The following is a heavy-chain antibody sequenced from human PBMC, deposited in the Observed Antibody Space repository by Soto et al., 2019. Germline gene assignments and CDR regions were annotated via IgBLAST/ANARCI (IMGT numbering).Heavy chain of an antibody. CDR3: AHAYGGRSLY. CDR2: IYWDDAK. J-gene: IGHJ4*02. CDR1: GFSLSTSRVG. D-gene: IGHD1-26*01. V-gene: IGHV2-5*02. Sequence: QITLKESGPTLVKPTQTLTLTCTFSGFSLSTSRVGVGWIRQPPGKALEWLAVIYWDDAKNYRPSLKSRLTIVKDASKKQVALTMTNMDPVDTATYYCAHAYGGRSLYWGQGTLVTVSS.